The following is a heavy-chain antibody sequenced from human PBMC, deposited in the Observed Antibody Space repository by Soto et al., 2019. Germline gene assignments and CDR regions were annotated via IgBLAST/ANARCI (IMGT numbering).Heavy chain of an antibody. V-gene: IGHV1-18*01. CDR3: ARERGVAPPVAGNTHYYYYMDV. Sequence: QDQLVQSGAEVKKPGASVTVSCNASGYSFTNYGITWVRQAPGQGLEWMGWISGFNGNTHYAQKLQGRVTMTTDASTSTAYMELRSLRSDDTAVYYCARERGVAPPVAGNTHYYYYMDVWGKGTTVTVSS. CDR1: GYSFTNYG. CDR2: ISGFNGNT. J-gene: IGHJ6*03. D-gene: IGHD6-19*01.